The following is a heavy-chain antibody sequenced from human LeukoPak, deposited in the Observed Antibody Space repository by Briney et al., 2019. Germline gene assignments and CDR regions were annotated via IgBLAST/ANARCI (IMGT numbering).Heavy chain of an antibody. Sequence: PSETLSLTCTVSGGSISSGSYYWSWIRQPAGKGLEWIGRIYTSGSTNYNPSLKSRVTISVDTSKNQFSLKLSSVTAADTAVYYCARGGYDRVDYYYYYMDVWGKGTAVTISS. V-gene: IGHV4-61*02. D-gene: IGHD5-12*01. CDR3: ARGGYDRVDYYYYYMDV. J-gene: IGHJ6*03. CDR1: GGSISSGSYY. CDR2: IYTSGST.